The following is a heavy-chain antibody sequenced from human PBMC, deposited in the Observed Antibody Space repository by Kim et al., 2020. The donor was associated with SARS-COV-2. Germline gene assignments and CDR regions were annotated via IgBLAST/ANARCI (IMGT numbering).Heavy chain of an antibody. CDR3: TRLGPEFFQH. CDR1: GFTFSRSA. CDR2: IRTKTNTYAT. D-gene: IGHD3-10*01. J-gene: IGHJ1*01. V-gene: IGHV3-73*01. Sequence: GGSLRLSCAASGFTFSRSAMHWVRQASGKGLEWVGRIRTKTNTYATAYTASVKGRFAISRDDSKNMAYLQMNSLKTEDTAVYYCTRLGPEFFQHWGQGTLVPVSS.